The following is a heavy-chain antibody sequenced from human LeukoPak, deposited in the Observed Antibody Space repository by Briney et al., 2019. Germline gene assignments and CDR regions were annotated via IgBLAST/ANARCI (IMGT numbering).Heavy chain of an antibody. D-gene: IGHD3-9*01. J-gene: IGHJ2*01. CDR3: ARAGNGILTGYFQNWYFDL. V-gene: IGHV4-30-4*01. CDR1: GGSISSGDYY. Sequence: SETLSLTCTVSGGSISSGDYYWSWIRQPPGKGLEWMGYIYYSGSNYYNPSLKSRVTISVDTSKNQFSLRLSSVTAADTAVYYWARAGNGILTGYFQNWYFDLWGRGSLVTVSS. CDR2: IYYSGSN.